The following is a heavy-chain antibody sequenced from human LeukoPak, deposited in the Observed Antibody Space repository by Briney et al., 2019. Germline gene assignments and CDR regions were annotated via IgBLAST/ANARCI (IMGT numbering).Heavy chain of an antibody. J-gene: IGHJ4*02. D-gene: IGHD3-3*01. Sequence: ASVKVSCKVSGYTLTELSMHWVRQAPGKGLEWMGGFDPEDGETIYAQKFQGRVTMTEDTSTDTAYMELSSLRSEDTDVYYCATEGYDFWGLGYWGQGTLVTVSS. CDR1: GYTLTELS. CDR2: FDPEDGET. CDR3: ATEGYDFWGLGY. V-gene: IGHV1-24*01.